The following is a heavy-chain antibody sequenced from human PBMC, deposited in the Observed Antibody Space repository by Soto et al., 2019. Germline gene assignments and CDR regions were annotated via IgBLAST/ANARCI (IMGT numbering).Heavy chain of an antibody. CDR2: VWFDGCQD. CDR1: GFTCSNFG. D-gene: IGHD4-17*01. CDR3: AKNHNFFDASGHVYGDWGFDD. Sequence: QVQLVESGGGVVQPVTSLRLSCAASGFTCSNFGMHWVRQAPGKGLAWVAVVWFDGCQDAYADSVKGRFTVSRDTSRNTMYLPMNSLRAEDTAVYYCAKNHNFFDASGHVYGDWGFDDWGQGTLVTVSS. J-gene: IGHJ4*02. V-gene: IGHV3-33*06.